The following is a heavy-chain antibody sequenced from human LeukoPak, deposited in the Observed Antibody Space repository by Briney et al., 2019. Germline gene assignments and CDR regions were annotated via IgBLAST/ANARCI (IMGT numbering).Heavy chain of an antibody. V-gene: IGHV1-58*02. CDR1: GFSFTTSA. J-gene: IGHJ6*02. CDR2: IVVGSGHT. CDR3: AADHQFSGWESAYGMDV. Sequence: TSVKVSCKASGFSFTTSAMQWVRQARGQRLECIGWIVVGSGHTRYAQKFQERITITRDMSTSTAYMQLSSLRSEDTAVYYCAADHQFSGWESAYGMDVWGQGTTVTVSS. D-gene: IGHD6-19*01.